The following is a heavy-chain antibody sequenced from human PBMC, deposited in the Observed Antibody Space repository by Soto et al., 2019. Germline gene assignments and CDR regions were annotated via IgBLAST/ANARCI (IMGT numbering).Heavy chain of an antibody. D-gene: IGHD2-15*01. CDR2: ISSSGSTI. Sequence: QVQLVESGGGLVKPGGSLRLSCAASGFTFSDYYMSWIRQAPGKGLEWVSYISSSGSTIYYADSVKGRFTISRDNAKNSLYLQMNSLRADDTAVYYCARDKTRYCSGGSCYPPSYFDYWGQGTLVTVSS. V-gene: IGHV3-11*01. J-gene: IGHJ4*02. CDR3: ARDKTRYCSGGSCYPPSYFDY. CDR1: GFTFSDYY.